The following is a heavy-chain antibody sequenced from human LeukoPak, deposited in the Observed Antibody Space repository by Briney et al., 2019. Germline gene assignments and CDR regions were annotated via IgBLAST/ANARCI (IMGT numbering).Heavy chain of an antibody. J-gene: IGHJ6*03. D-gene: IGHD1-26*01. CDR1: GFTFSIYA. V-gene: IGHV3-23*01. CDR3: AKVAGSSLHYYFYMDV. Sequence: GGSLRLSCAATGFTFSIYAMAWVRQAPGKGLEWVSGISDQTYYADSVKGRFTISRDNSKNTLYVQMNTLRAEDTAVYYCAKVAGSSLHYYFYMDVWGRGTTVTVSS. CDR2: ISDQT.